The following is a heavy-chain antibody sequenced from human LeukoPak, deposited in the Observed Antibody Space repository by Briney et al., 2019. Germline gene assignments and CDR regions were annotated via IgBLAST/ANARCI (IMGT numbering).Heavy chain of an antibody. D-gene: IGHD2-8*02. J-gene: IGHJ4*02. CDR2: ISGSGGST. CDR1: GFTFSSYH. Sequence: GGSLRLSCAASGFTFSSYHINWVRQAPGKGLEWVSAISGSGGSTYYADSVKGRFTISRDNSKNTLHLQMNSLRAEDTAVYYCAKLVGYYIDFWGQGTLVTVSS. CDR3: AKLVGYYIDF. V-gene: IGHV3-23*01.